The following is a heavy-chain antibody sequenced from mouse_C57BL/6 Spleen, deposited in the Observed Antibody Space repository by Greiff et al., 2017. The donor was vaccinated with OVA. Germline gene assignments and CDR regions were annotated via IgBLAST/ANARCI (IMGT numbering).Heavy chain of an antibody. D-gene: IGHD1-1*01. CDR1: GFTFSSYG. V-gene: IGHV5-6*01. Sequence: EVQLVESGGDLVKPGGSLKLSCAASGFTFSSYGMSWVRQTPDKRLEWVATISSGGSYTYYPDSVKGRFTISRDNAKNTLYLQMSSLKSEDTAMYYCAREEVTTVVADYFDYWGQGTTLTVSS. J-gene: IGHJ2*01. CDR3: AREEVTTVVADYFDY. CDR2: ISSGGSYT.